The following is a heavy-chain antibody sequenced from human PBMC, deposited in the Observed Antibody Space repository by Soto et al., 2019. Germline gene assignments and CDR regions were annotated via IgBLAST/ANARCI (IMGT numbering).Heavy chain of an antibody. CDR1: GGSISSGGYY. D-gene: IGHD5-12*01. CDR3: ARRRGYSGYEYYFDY. V-gene: IGHV4-31*03. CDR2: IYYSGST. J-gene: IGHJ4*02. Sequence: SETLSLTCTVSGGSISSGGYYWSWIRQHPGKGLEWIGYIYYSGSTHYNPSLKSRVTISVDTSKNQFSLKLSSVTAADTAVYYCARRRGYSGYEYYFDYWGQGTLVTVSS.